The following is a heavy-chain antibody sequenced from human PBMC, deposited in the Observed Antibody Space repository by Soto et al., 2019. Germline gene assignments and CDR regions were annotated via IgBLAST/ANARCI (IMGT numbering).Heavy chain of an antibody. CDR3: ARDNDYGDPSWFDP. CDR2: IYYSGNT. CDR1: GGSISSSSYY. J-gene: IGHJ5*02. V-gene: IGHV4-39*02. D-gene: IGHD4-17*01. Sequence: SETLSLTCTVSGGSISSSSYYWGWIRQPPGKGLEWIGSIYYSGNTYYNPSLKSRVTISVDTSKNQFSLKLSSVTAADTAVYYCARDNDYGDPSWFDPWGQGTLVTVSS.